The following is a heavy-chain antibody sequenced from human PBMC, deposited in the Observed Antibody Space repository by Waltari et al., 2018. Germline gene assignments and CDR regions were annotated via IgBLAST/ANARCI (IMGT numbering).Heavy chain of an antibody. CDR3: AKQITIGELIDY. J-gene: IGHJ4*02. CDR2: ISGSGGSGSVCST. CDR1: GFTFSSYA. Sequence: EVQLLESGGGLVQPGGSLSLSCPASGFTFSSYALTWVGKAPGRGRWWVSVISGSGGSGSVCSTYYADSVKVRFTISRDNSKNTLYLQMKSLRAEDTDVYYCAKQITIGELIDYWGQGTLVTVSS. D-gene: IGHD3-10*01. V-gene: IGHV3-23*01.